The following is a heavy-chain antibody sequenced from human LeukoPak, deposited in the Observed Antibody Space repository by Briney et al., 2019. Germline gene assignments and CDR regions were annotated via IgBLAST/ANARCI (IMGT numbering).Heavy chain of an antibody. CDR2: FDPEDGET. CDR3: ATDCGLLGARLCREFDY. D-gene: IGHD6-6*01. V-gene: IGHV1-24*01. Sequence: ASVKVSCKVSGYTLTELSMHWVRQAPGKGLEWMGGFDPEDGETIYAQKFQGRVTMTEDTSTDTAYMELSSLRSEDTAVYYCATDCGLLGARLCREFDYWGQGTLVTVSS. CDR1: GYTLTELS. J-gene: IGHJ4*02.